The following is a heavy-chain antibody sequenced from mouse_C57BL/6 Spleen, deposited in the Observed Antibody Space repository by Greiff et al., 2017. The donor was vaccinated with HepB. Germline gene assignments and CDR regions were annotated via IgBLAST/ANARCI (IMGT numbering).Heavy chain of an antibody. Sequence: EVQRVESGEGLVKPGGSLKLSCAASGFTFSSYAMSWVRQTPEQRLEWVAYISSGGDYIYYADTVKGRFTISRDNARNTLYLQMSSLKSEDTALYYCTRDRGYDGLDYWGQGTTLTVSS. CDR2: ISSGGDYI. V-gene: IGHV5-9-1*02. D-gene: IGHD2-3*01. CDR1: GFTFSSYA. CDR3: TRDRGYDGLDY. J-gene: IGHJ2*01.